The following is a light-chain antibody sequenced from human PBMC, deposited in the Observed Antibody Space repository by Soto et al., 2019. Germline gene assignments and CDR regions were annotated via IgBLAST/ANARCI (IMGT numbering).Light chain of an antibody. CDR3: LQVNSFPRT. Sequence: DIQMTQSPSSLSASIGDRVTITCRASQGIGVRLAWFQQKPGKAPQFLIQAASSLQSGVPSRFSGSGSGTEFILTTNSLQPEDVAVYYCLQVNSFPRTFGQGTKV. CDR2: AAS. CDR1: QGIGVR. J-gene: IGKJ1*01. V-gene: IGKV1-12*01.